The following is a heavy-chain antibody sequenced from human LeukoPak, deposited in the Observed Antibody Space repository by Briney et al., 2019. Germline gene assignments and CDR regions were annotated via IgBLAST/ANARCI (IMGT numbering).Heavy chain of an antibody. CDR3: ARDGTVTTLAYYYYYMDV. CDR1: GYTFSSYE. J-gene: IGHJ6*03. Sequence: GGSLRVSCAASGYTFSSYEMNWVRQAPGKGLEWVSYISSSGSTIYYADSVKGRFTISRDNAKSSLYLQMNSLRAEDTAVYYCARDGTVTTLAYYYYYMDVWGKGTTVTISS. CDR2: ISSSGSTI. D-gene: IGHD4-17*01. V-gene: IGHV3-48*03.